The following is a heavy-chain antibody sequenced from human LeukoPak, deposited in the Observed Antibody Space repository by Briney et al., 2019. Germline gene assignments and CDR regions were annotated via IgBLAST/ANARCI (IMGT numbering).Heavy chain of an antibody. CDR1: GFTFRSYV. Sequence: GGSLRLSCAASGFTFRSYVLSWVRQAPRKELQWVSAISGSGDSTHYADSVKGRLTISRDNSKNTLYMQMHSLRAEDTAVYYCAFSSGSYYYYFDYWGQGTLVTVSS. D-gene: IGHD3-10*01. J-gene: IGHJ4*02. CDR3: AFSSGSYYYYFDY. CDR2: ISGSGDST. V-gene: IGHV3-23*01.